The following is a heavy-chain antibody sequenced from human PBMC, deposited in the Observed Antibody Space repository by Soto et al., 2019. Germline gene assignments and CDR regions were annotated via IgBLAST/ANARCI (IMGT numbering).Heavy chain of an antibody. Sequence: LETLSLTCAVYGGSFSGYYWSWIRQPPGKGLEWIGEINHSGSTNYNPSLKSRVTISVDTSKNQFSLKLSSVTAADTAVYYCARVPYCSGGSCYSRRDNWFDPWGQGTLVTVSS. J-gene: IGHJ5*02. CDR2: INHSGST. V-gene: IGHV4-34*01. D-gene: IGHD2-15*01. CDR1: GGSFSGYY. CDR3: ARVPYCSGGSCYSRRDNWFDP.